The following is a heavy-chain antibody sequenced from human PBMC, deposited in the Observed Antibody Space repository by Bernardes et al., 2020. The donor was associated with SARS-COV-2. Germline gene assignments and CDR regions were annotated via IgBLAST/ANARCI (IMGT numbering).Heavy chain of an antibody. CDR2: IIPMFGSV. Sequence: SVKDSCKASGDTFSSYGFSWVRQAPGQGLEWMGRIIPMFGSVNYAQKFQGRVTITADEATSTVYMELSSLRSEDTALYYCAREPIAARPGIWFDPWGQGTLVTVSS. J-gene: IGHJ5*02. D-gene: IGHD6-6*01. CDR3: AREPIAARPGIWFDP. V-gene: IGHV1-69*13. CDR1: GDTFSSYG.